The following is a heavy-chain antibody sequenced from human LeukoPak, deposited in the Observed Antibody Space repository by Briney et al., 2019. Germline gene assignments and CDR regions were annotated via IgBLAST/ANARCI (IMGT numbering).Heavy chain of an antibody. CDR1: GGSISSGDYY. CDR2: IYYSGST. Sequence: SETLSLTCTVSGGSISSGDYYWSWIRQPPGKGLEWIGYIYYSGSTYYNPSLKSRVTISVDTSKNQFSLKLSSVTAADTAVYYCARGYCSGGSCYCVDYWGQGSLVTVSS. D-gene: IGHD2-15*01. V-gene: IGHV4-30-4*01. J-gene: IGHJ4*02. CDR3: ARGYCSGGSCYCVDY.